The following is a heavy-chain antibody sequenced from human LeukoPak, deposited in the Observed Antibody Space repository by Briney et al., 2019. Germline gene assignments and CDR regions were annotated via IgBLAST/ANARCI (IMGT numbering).Heavy chain of an antibody. J-gene: IGHJ4*02. CDR2: IIPIFGTA. CDR1: GGTFSSYA. Sequence: SVKVSCKASGGTFSSYAISWVRHAPGQGLEWMGGIIPIFGTANYAQKFQGRVTITAGESTSTAYMELSSLRSEDTAVYYCAAGGITVTTEGTSFDYWGQGTLVTVSS. V-gene: IGHV1-69*13. CDR3: AAGGITVTTEGTSFDY. D-gene: IGHD4-17*01.